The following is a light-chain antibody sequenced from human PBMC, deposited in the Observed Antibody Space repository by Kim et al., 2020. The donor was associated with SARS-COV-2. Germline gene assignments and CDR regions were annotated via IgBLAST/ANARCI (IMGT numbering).Light chain of an antibody. CDR2: DAS. V-gene: IGKV3-11*01. CDR1: QSVTKY. Sequence: FSPGDRATLSCRASQSVTKYLAWYQHKPGQTPRLLIYDASNSATGIPARFSGSGSGTDFTLTISSLEPEDFAVYYCQQRSHWPRTFGQGTKVDIK. J-gene: IGKJ1*01. CDR3: QQRSHWPRT.